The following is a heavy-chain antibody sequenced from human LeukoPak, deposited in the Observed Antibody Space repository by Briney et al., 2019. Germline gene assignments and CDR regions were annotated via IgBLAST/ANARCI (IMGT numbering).Heavy chain of an antibody. CDR1: GYTFTSYD. D-gene: IGHD2-21*01. V-gene: IGHV1-18*01. Sequence: ASVKVSCKASGYTFTSYDINWVRQATGQGPEWMGWISGYNGNTNYAQKFRDRVTMTTDTSTSTAYMELRSLRSDDTAVYYCARVPPIPPVTDFDYWGQGTLVIVSS. J-gene: IGHJ4*02. CDR3: ARVPPIPPVTDFDY. CDR2: ISGYNGNT.